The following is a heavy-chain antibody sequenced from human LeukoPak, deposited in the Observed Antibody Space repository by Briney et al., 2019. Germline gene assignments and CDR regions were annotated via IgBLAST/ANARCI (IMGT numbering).Heavy chain of an antibody. CDR2: INHSGST. CDR3: SSWLDP. V-gene: IGHV4-34*01. J-gene: IGHJ5*02. CDR1: GGSFSGYY. Sequence: SETLSLTCAVYGGSFSGYYWSWIRQPPGKGLEWIGEINHSGSTNYNPSLKSRVTISVDTSKNQFSLKLSSVTAADTAVYYCSSWLDPWGQGTLVTVSS.